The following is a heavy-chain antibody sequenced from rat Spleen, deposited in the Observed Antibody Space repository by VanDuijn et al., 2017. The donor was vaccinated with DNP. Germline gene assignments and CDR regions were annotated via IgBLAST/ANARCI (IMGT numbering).Heavy chain of an antibody. D-gene: IGHD1-7*01. V-gene: IGHV5-25*01. CDR3: ARHPPWGY. J-gene: IGHJ2*01. Sequence: EVQLVESGGGLVQPGRSLKVSCAASGLIFSNYDMAWVRQAPAKGLEWVASISTDGDSTYYRDSVKGRFTVSRDNAKSTLYLQMDSLRSEDTATYYCARHPPWGYWGQGVMVTVSS. CDR1: GLIFSNYD. CDR2: ISTDGDST.